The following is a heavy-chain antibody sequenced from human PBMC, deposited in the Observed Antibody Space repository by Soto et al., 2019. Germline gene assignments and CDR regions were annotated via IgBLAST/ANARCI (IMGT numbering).Heavy chain of an antibody. J-gene: IGHJ4*02. CDR2: IIPIFGTA. D-gene: IGHD3-10*01. CDR3: ARDGYDGSGSPYPAY. CDR1: GGTFSSYA. V-gene: IGHV1-69*06. Sequence: ASVKVSCKASGGTFSSYAISWVRQAPGQGLEWMGGIIPIFGTANYAQKFQGRVTITADKSTSTAYMELSSLRSEDTAVYYCARDGYDGSGSPYPAYWGPGTQVTVSS.